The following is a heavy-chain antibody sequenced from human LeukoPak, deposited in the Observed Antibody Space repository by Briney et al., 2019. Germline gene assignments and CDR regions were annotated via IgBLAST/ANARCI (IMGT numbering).Heavy chain of an antibody. CDR1: GGSISSYY. J-gene: IGHJ4*02. CDR2: IYYSGST. Sequence: SETLSLTCTVSGGSISSYYWSWIRQPPGKGLEWIGYIYYSGSTNYNPSLKSRVTISVDTSKNQFSLELSSVTAADTAVYYCATLSAGFHFDYWGQGPLVTVSS. D-gene: IGHD6-13*01. V-gene: IGHV4-59*08. CDR3: ATLSAGFHFDY.